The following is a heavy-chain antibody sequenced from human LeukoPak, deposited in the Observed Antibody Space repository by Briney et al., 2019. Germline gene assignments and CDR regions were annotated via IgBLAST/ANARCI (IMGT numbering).Heavy chain of an antibody. J-gene: IGHJ4*02. CDR2: ISYDGTNK. Sequence: GGSLRLSCAASGFTFSSYAIHWVRQAPGKGLEWLAVISYDGTNKYYADSVKGRFTISRDNAKNSLYLQMNSLRAEDTAVYYCARDSSSGWYRRDFDYWGQGTLVTVSS. V-gene: IGHV3-30-3*01. CDR1: GFTFSSYA. CDR3: ARDSSSGWYRRDFDY. D-gene: IGHD6-19*01.